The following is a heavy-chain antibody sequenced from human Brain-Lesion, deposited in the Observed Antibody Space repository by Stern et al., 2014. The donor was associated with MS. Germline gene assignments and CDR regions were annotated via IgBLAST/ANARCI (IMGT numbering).Heavy chain of an antibody. J-gene: IGHJ3*01. CDR2: IYYSGAT. Sequence: QVQLMQSGPGLVKPSETLSLTCSISGGSVSSNRYYWGWIRQPPGKGLEWIGIIYYSGATFYNPSLKSRVSISMDTSKNQFSLSLSSVTAADTAVYYCGRAGLDDTFDVWGQGTMVTVSS. CDR1: GGSVSSNRYY. V-gene: IGHV4-39*01. D-gene: IGHD3/OR15-3a*01. CDR3: GRAGLDDTFDV.